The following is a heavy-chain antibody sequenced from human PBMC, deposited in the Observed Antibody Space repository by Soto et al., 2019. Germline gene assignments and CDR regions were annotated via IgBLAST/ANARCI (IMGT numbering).Heavy chain of an antibody. CDR1: GGSIISGY. CDR3: AGLRGYAGSPIDS. CDR2: ISHRGNT. J-gene: IGHJ5*01. D-gene: IGHD2-15*01. V-gene: IGHV4-59*01. Sequence: SETLSLTCTVSGGSIISGYWSWIRQPPGKGLEWIGYISHRGNTNYNPSVKSRVTLSVDTPKNQFSLSLSSVNNAETAVYYCAGLRGYAGSPIDSWGQGTLVTVSS.